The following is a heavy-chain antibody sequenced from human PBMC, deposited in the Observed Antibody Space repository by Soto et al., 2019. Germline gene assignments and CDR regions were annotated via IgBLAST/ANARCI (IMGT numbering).Heavy chain of an antibody. J-gene: IGHJ5*02. Sequence: QVPLVQSGAEVKKPGASVKVSCKASGYTFTSYGISWVRQAPGQGLEWMGWISAYNGNTNYAQKLQGRVTMTTDTSTSTAYMDLRSLRSDDTAVYYCAGGQGGEVRGVKINWFDPWGQGTLVTVSS. CDR2: ISAYNGNT. D-gene: IGHD3-10*01. CDR1: GYTFTSYG. V-gene: IGHV1-18*01. CDR3: AGGQGGEVRGVKINWFDP.